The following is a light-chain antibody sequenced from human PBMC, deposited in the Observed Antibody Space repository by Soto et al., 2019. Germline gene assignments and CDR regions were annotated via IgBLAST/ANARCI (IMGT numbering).Light chain of an antibody. CDR1: QNVGID. Sequence: EIVLTQSPATLSVSPCERATLSCRSSQNVGIDSAWLKQTPGPATRLLNYGTSIRATGIPTRFSASGSGTEFTLTINRLQSEDFAVYYCQQCNDWPLTFGGGTKVDIK. CDR3: QQCNDWPLT. V-gene: IGKV3-15*01. J-gene: IGKJ4*01. CDR2: GTS.